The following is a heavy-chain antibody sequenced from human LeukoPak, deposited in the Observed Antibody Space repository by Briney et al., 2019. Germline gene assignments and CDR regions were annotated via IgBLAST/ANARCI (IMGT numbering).Heavy chain of an antibody. Sequence: HRGGSLRLSCAASGFTFSNYWMIWGRQAPGKGLEWVGNIKQDGSEKRYADSVRGRFSISRDNAQTSLYLQMNSLRAEDTAVYYCARASDPWLQLTWGQGTLVTVSS. D-gene: IGHD5-24*01. CDR2: IKQDGSEK. J-gene: IGHJ5*02. V-gene: IGHV3-7*05. CDR3: ARASDPWLQLT. CDR1: GFTFSNYW.